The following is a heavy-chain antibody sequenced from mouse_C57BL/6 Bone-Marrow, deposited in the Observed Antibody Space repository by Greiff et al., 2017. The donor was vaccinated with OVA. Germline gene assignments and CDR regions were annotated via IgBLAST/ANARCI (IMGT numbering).Heavy chain of an antibody. CDR1: GYTFTDYE. J-gene: IGHJ3*01. CDR2: IDPETGGT. CDR3: TRSDGYYAWCAY. D-gene: IGHD2-3*01. Sequence: VQLQQSGAELVRPGASVTLSCKASGYTFTDYEMHWVKQTPVHGLEWIGAIDPETGGTASNQQFKGKAILTADQSSSTAYMELRSLTSEDAAVYYCTRSDGYYAWCAYWGQGTLVTVSA. V-gene: IGHV1-15*01.